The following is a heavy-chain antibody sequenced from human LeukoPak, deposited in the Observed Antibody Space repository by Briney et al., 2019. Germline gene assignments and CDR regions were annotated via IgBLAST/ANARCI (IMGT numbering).Heavy chain of an antibody. Sequence: PGRSLRLSCAASGFTFSSYGMHWVRQAPGKGLEWVAVISYDGSNKYYADSVKGRFTISRDNSKNTLYLQMNSLRAEDTAVYYCARGFPIAMVYYYYGMDVWGQGTAVTVSS. CDR3: ARGFPIAMVYYYYGMDV. D-gene: IGHD5-18*01. CDR2: ISYDGSNK. CDR1: GFTFSSYG. J-gene: IGHJ6*02. V-gene: IGHV3-30*03.